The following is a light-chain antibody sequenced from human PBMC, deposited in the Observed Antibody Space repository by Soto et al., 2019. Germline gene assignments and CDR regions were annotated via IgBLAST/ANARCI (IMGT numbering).Light chain of an antibody. J-gene: IGKJ3*01. CDR1: QSIVTS. Sequence: EILMTQSPATLSASPGEIATLSCRASQSIVTSLAWYQQKPGQAPRLHLHGASTRATGIPDRFSGSGSGTEFTLSISSLQSEDFAVYYCQQYTNWPFTFGPGTKMDL. CDR2: GAS. V-gene: IGKV3-15*01. CDR3: QQYTNWPFT.